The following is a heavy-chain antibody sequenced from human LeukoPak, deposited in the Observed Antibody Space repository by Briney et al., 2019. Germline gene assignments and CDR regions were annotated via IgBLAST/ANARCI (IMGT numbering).Heavy chain of an antibody. CDR1: GGSISSSSYY. J-gene: IGHJ4*02. D-gene: IGHD4-17*01. Sequence: PSETLSLTCTVSGGSISSSSYYWGWIRQPPGKGLEWIGYIYTSGSTNYNPSLKSRVTISVDTSKNQFSLKLSSVTAADTAVYYCAGRNYGDYADRYWGQGTLVTVSS. CDR3: AGRNYGDYADRY. V-gene: IGHV4-61*05. CDR2: IYTSGST.